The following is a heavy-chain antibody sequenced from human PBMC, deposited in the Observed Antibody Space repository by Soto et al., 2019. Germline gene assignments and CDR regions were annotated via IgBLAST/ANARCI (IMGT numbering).Heavy chain of an antibody. Sequence: QVQLVESGGGLVKPGGSLRLSCAASGFTFSDYYMSWIRQAPGKGLEWVSYISSSSSYTNYADSVKGRFTIYRDNVKNSLYLQMNSLREEDTAVYYCARGVSSSWYDADYWGQGTLVTVSS. CDR1: GFTFSDYY. J-gene: IGHJ4*02. CDR3: ARGVSSSWYDADY. CDR2: ISSSSSYT. D-gene: IGHD6-13*01. V-gene: IGHV3-11*05.